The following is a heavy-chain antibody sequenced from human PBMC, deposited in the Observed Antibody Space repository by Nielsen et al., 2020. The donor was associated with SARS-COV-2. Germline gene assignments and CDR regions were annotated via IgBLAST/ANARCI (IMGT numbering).Heavy chain of an antibody. CDR1: GFTFDDYA. V-gene: IGHV3-9*01. D-gene: IGHD3-3*01. Sequence: GGSLRLSCAASGFTFDDYAMHWVRQAPGKGLEWVSGISWNSGSIGYADSVKGRFTISRDNAKNSLYLQMNSLRAEDTALYYCATDSPFGVVIYALAHWGQGTLVTVSS. CDR2: ISWNSGSI. CDR3: ATDSPFGVVIYALAH. J-gene: IGHJ4*02.